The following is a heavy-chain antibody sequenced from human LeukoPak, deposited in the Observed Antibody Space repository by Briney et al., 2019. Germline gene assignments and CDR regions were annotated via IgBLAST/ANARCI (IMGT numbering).Heavy chain of an antibody. CDR1: GFTFSSYA. D-gene: IGHD6-13*01. V-gene: IGHV3-23*01. CDR2: ISNSGGFT. J-gene: IGHJ4*02. CDR3: AILYSTNY. Sequence: GGSLRLSCAASGFTFSSYAMTWVRQAPGKGLEWVSGISNSGGFTYYADSVKGRLTISRDNYKNTLYLQMNSLRAEDTALYYCAILYSTNYWGQGTLVTVAS.